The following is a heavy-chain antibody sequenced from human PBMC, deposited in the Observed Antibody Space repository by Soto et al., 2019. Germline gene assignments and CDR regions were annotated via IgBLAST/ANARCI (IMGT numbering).Heavy chain of an antibody. CDR3: AKRWGDYDYIWGSYS. V-gene: IGHV3-23*01. Sequence: GGSLRLSCAASGFTFSSYAMSWVRQAPGEGLEWVSAISGSGGSTYYADSVKGRFTISRDNSKNTLYLQMNSLRAEDTAVYYCAKRWGDYDYIWGSYSWGQGTLVTVSS. CDR2: ISGSGGST. CDR1: GFTFSSYA. J-gene: IGHJ5*02. D-gene: IGHD3-16*01.